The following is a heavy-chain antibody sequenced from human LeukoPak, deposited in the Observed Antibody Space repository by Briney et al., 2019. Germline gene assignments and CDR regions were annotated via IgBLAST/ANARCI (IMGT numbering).Heavy chain of an antibody. J-gene: IGHJ4*02. CDR2: IYHSGST. CDR1: GYSISSGYY. D-gene: IGHD6-19*01. Sequence: PSETLSLTCTVSGYSISSGYYWGWIRQPPGKGLEWIGSIYHSGSTYYNPSLKSRVTISVDTSKNQFSLKLSSVTAADTAVYYCARDRSQWLAVYFDYWGQGTLVTVSS. CDR3: ARDRSQWLAVYFDY. V-gene: IGHV4-38-2*02.